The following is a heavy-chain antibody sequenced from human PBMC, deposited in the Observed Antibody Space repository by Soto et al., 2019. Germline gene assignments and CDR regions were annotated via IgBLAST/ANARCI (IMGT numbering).Heavy chain of an antibody. CDR3: AREGYYTGSGTYPPPSYYGMDG. V-gene: IGHV1-18*01. CDR1: GYTFSSYG. D-gene: IGHD3-10*01. Sequence: QVQLVQSGVEVKKAGASVKVSCKASGYTFSSYGISWARQAPGKGLEWMGWISDYNGNTNYAQKFQGRLIMTTDTTTRKAYMELRGVRYDDTSVYFCAREGYYTGSGTYPPPSYYGMDGCGQGTTVTFSS. J-gene: IGHJ6*01. CDR2: ISDYNGNT.